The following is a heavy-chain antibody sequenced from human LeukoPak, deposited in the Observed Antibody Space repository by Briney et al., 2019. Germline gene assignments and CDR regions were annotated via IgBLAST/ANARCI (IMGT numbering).Heavy chain of an antibody. Sequence: GGSLRLSCAASGFTFSSYAMSWVRQGPGKGLEWVSAISVSGNTYHADSVKGRFTISRDSSKNTLYLQMNSLRAEDTAVYYCAKDGYCTNGVCYNDYWGQGTLVTVSS. CDR1: GFTFSSYA. CDR2: ISVSGNT. D-gene: IGHD2-8*01. J-gene: IGHJ4*02. CDR3: AKDGYCTNGVCYNDY. V-gene: IGHV3-23*01.